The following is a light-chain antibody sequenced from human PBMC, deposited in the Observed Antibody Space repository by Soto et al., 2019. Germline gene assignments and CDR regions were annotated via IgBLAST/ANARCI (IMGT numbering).Light chain of an antibody. J-gene: IGKJ5*01. Sequence: EIVLTQSPATLSLSPGERATLSCRASQSVSSYLSWYQQNPGQAPRLLIYDASNRATSIPARFSGTGSGTDSTTTRSRLDPEDFVVYYYQQRSNWPITFGQGTRLEIK. CDR3: QQRSNWPIT. CDR1: QSVSSY. CDR2: DAS. V-gene: IGKV3-11*01.